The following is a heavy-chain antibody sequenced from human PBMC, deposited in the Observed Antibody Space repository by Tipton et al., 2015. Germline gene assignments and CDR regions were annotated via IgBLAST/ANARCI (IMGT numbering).Heavy chain of an antibody. D-gene: IGHD3-3*01. J-gene: IGHJ3*02. CDR3: AKSVGSFWAFDI. V-gene: IGHV3-23*01. CDR2: ISGSGATT. CDR1: GFPFSAHG. Sequence: SLRLSCVASGFPFSAHGLNWVRQAPGKGLEWVSLISGSGATTYYPDSVRGRFTISRDKSKNTLYLQMNSLSAEDTAVYYCAKSVGSFWAFDIWGQGAMVTVSS.